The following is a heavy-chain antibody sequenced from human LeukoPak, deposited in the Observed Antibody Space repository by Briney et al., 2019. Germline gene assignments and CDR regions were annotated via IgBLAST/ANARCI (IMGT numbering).Heavy chain of an antibody. J-gene: IGHJ5*01. V-gene: IGHV6-1*01. CDR1: GGSVSSNSAA. CDR3: ARGFSFIDS. CDR2: TYYRSKWYN. Sequence: SQTLSLTCAISGGSVSSNSAAWNWIRQSPLRGLEWLGRTYYRSKWYNDYAVSVKSRITINPDTTENQFSLQLNSVTPEDTAVYYCARGFSFIDSWGQGTLVTVSS.